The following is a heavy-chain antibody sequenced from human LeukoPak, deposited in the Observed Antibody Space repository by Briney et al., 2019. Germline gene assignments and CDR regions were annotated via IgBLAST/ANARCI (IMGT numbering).Heavy chain of an antibody. CDR3: ARDGFNDRSGDNDGFDM. Sequence: GGSLRLSCAASGLTISSSGMSWGRQAPGKGLEWVSAISGSGDRIHYADSVRGRFTISKDTSKDTLYLQMNSLRADDTAVYYCARDGFNDRSGDNDGFDMWGQGTMVTVSS. V-gene: IGHV3-23*01. J-gene: IGHJ3*02. CDR1: GLTISSSG. D-gene: IGHD1-1*01. CDR2: ISGSGDRI.